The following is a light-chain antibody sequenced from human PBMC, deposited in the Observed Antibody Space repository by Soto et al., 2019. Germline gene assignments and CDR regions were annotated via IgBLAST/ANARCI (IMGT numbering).Light chain of an antibody. Sequence: QSALAQAASVSGSPGQSITISCTGTSRDVGAYDYVSWYLQYPDKAPQLLIYYVDHRPSGVSSRFSGSKSGNTASLTISGLQAEDEGDYYCCSYADGSIYFFGTGTKAHRP. V-gene: IGLV2-14*03. CDR1: SRDVGAYDY. CDR3: CSYADGSIYF. CDR2: YVD. J-gene: IGLJ1*01.